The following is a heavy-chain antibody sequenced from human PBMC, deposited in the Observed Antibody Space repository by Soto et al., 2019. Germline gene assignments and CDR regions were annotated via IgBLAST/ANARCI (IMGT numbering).Heavy chain of an antibody. CDR2: ISPYTGNT. Sequence: ASVKSSCKASGYFSVNYGIAWVRQAPGQGLEWMGWISPYTGNTHSATKVQGRLTMTTDTSTSTAYMDLGSLTSDDTAVYYWARVRLTKPPVTTFYYGMDVWGQVTTVTVSS. V-gene: IGHV1-18*01. CDR3: ARVRLTKPPVTTFYYGMDV. J-gene: IGHJ6*02. CDR1: GYFSVNYG. D-gene: IGHD4-17*01.